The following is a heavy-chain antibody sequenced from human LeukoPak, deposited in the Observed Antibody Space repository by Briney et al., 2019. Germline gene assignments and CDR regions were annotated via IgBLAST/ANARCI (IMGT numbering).Heavy chain of an antibody. CDR1: GFTFSSYA. J-gene: IGHJ6*03. CDR2: ISGSGGST. CDR3: ARGPQWEFRDYYYYYMDV. Sequence: PGGSLRLSCAASGFTFSSYAMSWVRQAPGKGLEWVSAISGSGGSTYYADSVKGRFTISRDNSKNTLYLQMNSLRAEDTAVYYCARGPQWEFRDYYYYYMDVWGKGTTVTVSS. D-gene: IGHD1-26*01. V-gene: IGHV3-23*01.